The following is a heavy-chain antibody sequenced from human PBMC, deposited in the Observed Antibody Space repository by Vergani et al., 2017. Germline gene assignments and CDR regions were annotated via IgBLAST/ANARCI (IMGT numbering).Heavy chain of an antibody. V-gene: IGHV3-23*04. D-gene: IGHD2-2*01. CDR1: GFIFSSHG. Sequence: VQLVEWGGGVVQPGGSLRLSCTASGFIFSSHGMHWVRQAPGKGLEWVSAISGSGGSTYYADSVKGRFTISRDNSKNTLYLQMNSLRAEDTAVYYCAKDRNRYCSSTSCYDAFDIWGQGTMVTVSS. CDR2: ISGSGGST. J-gene: IGHJ3*02. CDR3: AKDRNRYCSSTSCYDAFDI.